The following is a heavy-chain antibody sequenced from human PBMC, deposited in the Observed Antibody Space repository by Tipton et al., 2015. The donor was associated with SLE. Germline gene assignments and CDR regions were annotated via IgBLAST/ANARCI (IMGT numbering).Heavy chain of an antibody. V-gene: IGHV3-73*01. CDR2: VNSRRNNYAA. J-gene: IGHJ3*01. CDR3: VRRGDRNSDAFDV. CDR1: GFTFSDSA. Sequence: SLRLSCAASGFTFSDSAIHWVRQASGKGLEWVGIVNSRRNNYAAVCVASLEGRFSISRDDSKSTAYLQMNSLKTEDTAVYYCVRRGDRNSDAFDVWGQGTMVTVSS. D-gene: IGHD3-22*01.